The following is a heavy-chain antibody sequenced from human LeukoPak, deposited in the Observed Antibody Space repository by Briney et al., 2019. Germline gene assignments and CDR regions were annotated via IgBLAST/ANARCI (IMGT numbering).Heavy chain of an antibody. D-gene: IGHD3-3*01. CDR1: GGSFSGYY. CDR2: INHSGST. J-gene: IGHJ4*02. Sequence: SETLSLTCAVYGGSFSGYYWSWIRQPPGKGLEWIGEINHSGSTNYNPSLKSRVAISVDTSKNQFSLKLSSVTAADTAVYYCARGHDLDYWGQGTLVTVSS. CDR3: ARGHDLDY. V-gene: IGHV4-34*01.